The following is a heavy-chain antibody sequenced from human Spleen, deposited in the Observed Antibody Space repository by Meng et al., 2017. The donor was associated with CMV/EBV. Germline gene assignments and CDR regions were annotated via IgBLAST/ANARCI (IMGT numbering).Heavy chain of an antibody. D-gene: IGHD2-15*01. CDR2: IYYSGST. J-gene: IGHJ4*02. Sequence: SETLSLTCTVSGGSISSYYWSWIRQPPGKGLEWIGYIYYSGSTNYNPSLKSRVTISVDTSKNQFSLKLSSVTAADTAAYYCARDFPYCSGGSCYSDYFDYWGQGTLVTVSS. CDR1: GGSISSYY. V-gene: IGHV4-59*01. CDR3: ARDFPYCSGGSCYSDYFDY.